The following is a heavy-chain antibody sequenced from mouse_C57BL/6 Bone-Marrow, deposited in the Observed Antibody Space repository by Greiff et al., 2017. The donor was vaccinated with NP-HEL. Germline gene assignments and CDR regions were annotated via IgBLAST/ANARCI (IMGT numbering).Heavy chain of an antibody. Sequence: VQLLESGAELARPGASVKLSCKASGYTFTSYGISWVKQRTGQGLEWIGEIYPRSGNTYYNEKFKGKATLTADKSSSTAYMELRSLTSEDSAVYFCAREKDYYYGSSSYYYAMDYWGQGTSVTVAS. CDR1: GYTFTSYG. CDR2: IYPRSGNT. J-gene: IGHJ4*01. D-gene: IGHD1-1*01. CDR3: AREKDYYYGSSSYYYAMDY. V-gene: IGHV1-81*01.